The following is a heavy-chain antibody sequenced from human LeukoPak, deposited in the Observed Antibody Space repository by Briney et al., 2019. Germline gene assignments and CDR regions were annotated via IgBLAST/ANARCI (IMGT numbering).Heavy chain of an antibody. CDR1: GGAICSSSYY. V-gene: IGHV4-39*01. J-gene: IGHJ5*02. Sequence: SGTLSLTCTVSGGAICSSSYYGGWIRQPPGKGLGWVGCIYYSGSTSYNPSLKSRVTISVDTSKNQFSLKLSSVTAADTAVYYCASHVSSSWYSWFDPWGQGTLVTVSS. CDR2: IYYSGST. D-gene: IGHD6-13*01. CDR3: ASHVSSSWYSWFDP.